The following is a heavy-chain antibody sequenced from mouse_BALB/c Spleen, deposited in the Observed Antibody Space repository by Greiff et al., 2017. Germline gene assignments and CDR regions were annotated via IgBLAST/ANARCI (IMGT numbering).Heavy chain of an antibody. J-gene: IGHJ1*01. CDR2: ISSGGGNT. D-gene: IGHD2-1*01. Sequence: EVQVVESGGGLVKPGGSLKLSCAASGFTFSSYTMSWVRLTPEKRLEWVATISSGGGNTYYPDSVKGRFTISRDNAKNNLYLQMSSLRSEDTALYYCAKIYYGNFYWYFDVWGAGTTVTVSS. CDR3: AKIYYGNFYWYFDV. CDR1: GFTFSSYT. V-gene: IGHV5-9*03.